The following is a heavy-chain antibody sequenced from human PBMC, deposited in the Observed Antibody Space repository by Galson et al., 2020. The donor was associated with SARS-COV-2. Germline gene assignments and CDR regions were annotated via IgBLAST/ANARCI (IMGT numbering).Heavy chain of an antibody. J-gene: IGHJ4*02. Sequence: QLGESLKISCAASGFTFSPYTMHWVRQAPGKGLEFVSAINSNGGSIFYANSVKGRFTISRDNSKNTLYLQMDSLRAEDMAVYYCARERGGHYEDHWGQGTLVTVSS. CDR1: GFTFSPYT. CDR3: ARERGGHYEDH. CDR2: INSNGGSI. D-gene: IGHD1-26*01. V-gene: IGHV3-64*01.